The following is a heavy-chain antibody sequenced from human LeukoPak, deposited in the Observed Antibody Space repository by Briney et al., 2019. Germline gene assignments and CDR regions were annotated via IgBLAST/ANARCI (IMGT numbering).Heavy chain of an antibody. J-gene: IGHJ4*02. Sequence: GGSLRLSCAASGFTFSSYGMHWVRQAPGKGLEWVAVIWYDGSNKYYADSVKGRFTISRDNSKNTLYLQMNSLRAEDTAVYYCAALAAAGTAHSVDYWGQGTLVTVSS. CDR2: IWYDGSNK. CDR1: GFTFSSYG. V-gene: IGHV3-33*01. D-gene: IGHD6-13*01. CDR3: AALAAAGTAHSVDY.